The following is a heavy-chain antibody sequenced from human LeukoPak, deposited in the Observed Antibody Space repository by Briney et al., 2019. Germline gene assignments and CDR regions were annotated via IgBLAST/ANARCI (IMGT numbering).Heavy chain of an antibody. J-gene: IGHJ5*02. CDR1: GGSFSGYY. Sequence: PSETLSLTCAVYGGSFSGYYWSWIRQPPGKGLEWIGEINHSGSTNYNPSLKSRVTISVDTSKNQFSLKLSSVTAADTAVYYCARHAIGGITMVRGVYNWFDPWGQGTLVTVSS. CDR3: ARHAIGGITMVRGVYNWFDP. D-gene: IGHD3-10*01. V-gene: IGHV4-34*01. CDR2: INHSGST.